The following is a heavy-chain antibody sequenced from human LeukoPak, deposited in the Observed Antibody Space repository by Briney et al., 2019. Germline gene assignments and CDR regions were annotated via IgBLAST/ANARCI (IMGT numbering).Heavy chain of an antibody. V-gene: IGHV3-30*18. CDR2: ISYDGSNK. J-gene: IGHJ4*02. CDR3: AKGPMGYGDY. Sequence: PGGSLRLSCAASGFTFSSYGMHWVRQAPGKGLEWVAVISYDGSNKYYADSVKGRFTISRDNSKNTLYLQMNSLRAEDTAVYYCAKGPMGYGDYWGEGTLVTVSS. D-gene: IGHD5-12*01. CDR1: GFTFSSYG.